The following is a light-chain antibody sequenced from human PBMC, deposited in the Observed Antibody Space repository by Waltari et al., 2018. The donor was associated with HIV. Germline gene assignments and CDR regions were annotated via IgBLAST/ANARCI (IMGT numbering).Light chain of an antibody. CDR2: DVT. Sequence: QSALTQPASVSGSPGQSIVISCTGTSDDVGYYNYVSWYQQHPGKVPKLVIYDVTSRPSGVSNRFSGSKSGNTASLTISGLRADDEAEYYCSSYVGSSTSWLFGGGTKLTV. CDR3: SSYVGSSTSWL. J-gene: IGLJ3*02. CDR1: SDDVGYYNY. V-gene: IGLV2-14*03.